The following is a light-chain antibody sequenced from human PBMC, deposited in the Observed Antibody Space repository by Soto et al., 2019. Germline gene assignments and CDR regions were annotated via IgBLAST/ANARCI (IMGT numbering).Light chain of an antibody. CDR3: QQYDTHPLT. V-gene: IGKV1-5*03. Sequence: DIQMTQSPSTLSASVGDRVTLTCRASQSISSWLAWYQQKPGKAPNLLIYKASSLESGVPSRFSGSGSETEFTLTISSLQPADFATYYCQQYDTHPLTFGGGTKVEIK. CDR2: KAS. CDR1: QSISSW. J-gene: IGKJ4*01.